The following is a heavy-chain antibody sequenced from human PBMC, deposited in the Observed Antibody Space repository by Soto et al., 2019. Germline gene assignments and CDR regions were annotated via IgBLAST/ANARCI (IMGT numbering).Heavy chain of an antibody. CDR1: GYTFTGYY. J-gene: IGHJ4*02. D-gene: IGHD3-3*01. CDR2: INPNSGGT. V-gene: IGHV1-2*04. CDR3: AREGDTIFGPAY. Sequence: ASVKVSCKASGYTFTGYYMHWVRQAPGQGLEWMGWINPNSGGTNYAQKFQGWVTMTRDTSISTAYMELSRLRSDDTAVYYCAREGDTIFGPAYWGQGTLVTVSS.